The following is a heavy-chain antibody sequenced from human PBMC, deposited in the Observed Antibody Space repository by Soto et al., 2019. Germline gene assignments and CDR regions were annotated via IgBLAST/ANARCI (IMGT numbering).Heavy chain of an antibody. J-gene: IGHJ4*02. CDR1: GCTFSSYA. V-gene: IGHV3-23*01. D-gene: IGHD5-12*01. CDR2: ISGSGDST. CDR3: AKARGRSGRIQDC. Sequence: LLESGGGLVQPGGSLRLSCADAGCTFSSYAMSCVGQAPGKGREWVSTISGSGDSTYTADSVEGRFTISRDNSKNTLFLHMNSLRAEDTAVYFCAKARGRSGRIQDCWGQGTLVAVSS.